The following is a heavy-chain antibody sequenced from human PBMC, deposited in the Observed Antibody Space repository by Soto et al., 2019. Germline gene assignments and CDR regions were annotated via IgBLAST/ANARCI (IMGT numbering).Heavy chain of an antibody. CDR2: IHYSGST. CDR1: GCSISSGDYY. CDR3: ARDSGAARSPDY. D-gene: IGHD3-10*01. V-gene: IGHV4-31*03. Sequence: QVQLQESGPGLVKPAQTLSLTCTVSGCSISSGDYYWSWIRQHPGKGLECIGNIHYSGSTYYHPSLKRRVTISRDPSKHQFSLKVSSVTAAGTAVYSCARDSGAARSPDYWGQRTLVPV. J-gene: IGHJ4*02.